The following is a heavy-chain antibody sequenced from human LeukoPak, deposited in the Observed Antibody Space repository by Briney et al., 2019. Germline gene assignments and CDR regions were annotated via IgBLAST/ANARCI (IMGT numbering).Heavy chain of an antibody. CDR3: ARDSPLTEYYYDSSGFGWFDP. CDR2: IYYSGST. V-gene: IGHV4-59*01. CDR1: GGSISSYY. D-gene: IGHD3-22*01. Sequence: SETLSLTCTVSGGSISSYYWSWIRQPPGKGLEWIGYIYYSGSTNYNPSLKSRVTISVDTSKNQFSLKLSSVTAADTAVYYCARDSPLTEYYYDSSGFGWFDPWGQGTLVTVSS. J-gene: IGHJ5*02.